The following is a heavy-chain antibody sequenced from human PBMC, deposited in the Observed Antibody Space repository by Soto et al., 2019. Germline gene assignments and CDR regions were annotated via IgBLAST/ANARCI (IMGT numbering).Heavy chain of an antibody. D-gene: IGHD2-2*01. V-gene: IGHV1-18*04. CDR1: GYPLTSYG. Sequence: QVQLVQPGAEGKNPGASVKVSCKASGYPLTSYGLSWLRQAPGEGLEWRGWIRAYNGNTNYEQKLKGRVTMTADTSTSTAYMELRSLRSDDTAVYYCARDPAATYWGQGTLVTVSS. CDR3: ARDPAATY. J-gene: IGHJ4*02. CDR2: IRAYNGNT.